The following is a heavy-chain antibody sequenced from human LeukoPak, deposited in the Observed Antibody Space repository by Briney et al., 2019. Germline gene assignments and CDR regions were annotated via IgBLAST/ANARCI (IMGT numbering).Heavy chain of an antibody. CDR2: IYNTENS. CDR1: GGSISPFY. J-gene: IGHJ4*02. V-gene: IGHV4-59*01. D-gene: IGHD2-8*01. Sequence: SETLSLTCPVSGGSISPFYWSWIRQPPGKGLEFIGYIYNTENSHYNPSLRGRVTLSVDMSKNQFSLNLSSVTAADTAVYYCARGPFYASSGFDYWGQGTLVTASS. CDR3: ARGPFYASSGFDY.